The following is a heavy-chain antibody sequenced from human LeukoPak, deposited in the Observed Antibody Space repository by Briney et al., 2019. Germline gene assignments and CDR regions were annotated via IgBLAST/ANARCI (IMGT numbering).Heavy chain of an antibody. CDR1: GFTFSSYW. D-gene: IGHD2-2*01. CDR3: ARDQHTRYCSSTSCYFDYYYGMDV. J-gene: IGHJ6*02. Sequence: GGSLRLSCAASGFTFSSYWMHWVRQAPGKGLVWVSRINSDGSTTNYADSVKGRFTISRDNAKNTLYLQMNSLRAEDTSVYYCARDQHTRYCSSTSCYFDYYYGMDVWGQGTTVTVSS. CDR2: INSDGSTT. V-gene: IGHV3-74*01.